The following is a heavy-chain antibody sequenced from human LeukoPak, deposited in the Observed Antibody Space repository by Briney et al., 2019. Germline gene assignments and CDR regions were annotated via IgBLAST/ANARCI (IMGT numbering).Heavy chain of an antibody. J-gene: IGHJ4*02. V-gene: IGHV3-66*01. CDR2: LYSGGVT. D-gene: IGHD5-12*01. CDR3: ARAPTVATIFDS. CDR1: GLSVSTNY. Sequence: GGSLRLSCAASGLSVSTNYMSWVRQAPGQGLEWVSILYSGGVTFYADSVKGRFAISRDSSKNTLYLQMNSLRAEDTAVYHCARAPTVATIFDSWGQGTLVTVSS.